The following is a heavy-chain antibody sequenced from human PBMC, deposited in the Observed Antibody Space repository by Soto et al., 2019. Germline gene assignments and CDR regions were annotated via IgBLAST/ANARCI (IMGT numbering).Heavy chain of an antibody. J-gene: IGHJ4*02. D-gene: IGHD3-3*01. V-gene: IGHV2-5*02. CDR2: IYWDDDK. CDR3: AHRVLRTVFGLVTTTAIYFDF. Sequence: QITLNESGPTQVKPRQTLTLTCTFSGFSLTTSGVGVGWIRQSPGKAPEWLALIYWDDDKRYSPSLKSRLTITKDTSKNQVVLTRADLDPADTSIYYCAHRVLRTVFGLVTTTAIYFDFWGQGTPVAVSS. CDR1: GFSLTTSGVG.